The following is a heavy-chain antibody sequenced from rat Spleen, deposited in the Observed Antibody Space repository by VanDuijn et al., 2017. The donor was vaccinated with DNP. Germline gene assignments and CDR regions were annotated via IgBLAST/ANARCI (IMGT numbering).Heavy chain of an antibody. D-gene: IGHD1-1*01. J-gene: IGHJ1*01. CDR1: GFTFSDYD. CDR2: ISSSGVGT. CDR3: ARQGYYTAYWYYDF. Sequence: EVQLVESGENLVQPGRSLKLSCEASGFTFSDYDMAWVRQAPTKGLEWVASISSSGVGTDYRDSVKGRFAVSRDKTKSTLYLQMDSLRSEDTATYYCARQGYYTAYWYYDFWGPGTMVTVSS. V-gene: IGHV5S23*01.